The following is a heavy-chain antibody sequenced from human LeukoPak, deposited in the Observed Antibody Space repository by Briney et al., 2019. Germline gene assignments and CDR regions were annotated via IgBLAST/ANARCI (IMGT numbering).Heavy chain of an antibody. CDR2: IKQDGSEK. Sequence: QPGGSLRLACAASGFTFSSYWMSWVRQAPGKGLERVANIKQDGSEKYYVDSVKGRFTISRDNAKNSLYLQMNSLRAEDTAVYYCAREAYSSSWYEPTPPAEFDPWGQGTLVTVSS. CDR1: GFTFSSYW. V-gene: IGHV3-7*01. J-gene: IGHJ5*02. CDR3: AREAYSSSWYEPTPPAEFDP. D-gene: IGHD6-13*01.